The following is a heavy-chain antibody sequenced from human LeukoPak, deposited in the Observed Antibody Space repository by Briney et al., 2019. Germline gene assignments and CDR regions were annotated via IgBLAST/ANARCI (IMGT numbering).Heavy chain of an antibody. CDR1: GFTFSSYA. D-gene: IGHD3-22*01. V-gene: IGHV3-23*01. Sequence: PGGSLRLSCAASGFTFSSYATSWVRQAPGKGLEWVSAISGSGGSTYYADSVKGRFTISRDNSKNTLYLQMNSLRAEDTAVYYCAKAKVQYYDLFDIWGQGTMVTVSS. J-gene: IGHJ3*02. CDR2: ISGSGGST. CDR3: AKAKVQYYDLFDI.